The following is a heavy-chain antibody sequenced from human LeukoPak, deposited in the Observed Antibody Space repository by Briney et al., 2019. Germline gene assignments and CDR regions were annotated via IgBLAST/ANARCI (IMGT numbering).Heavy chain of an antibody. J-gene: IGHJ4*02. CDR2: IIPIFGTA. V-gene: IGHV1-69*01. CDR1: GGTFSSYA. Sequence: SVKVSCKASGGTFSSYAISWVRPAPGQGLEWMGGIIPIFGTANYAQKFQGRVTIPADESTSTAYMELSSLSSEDTAVYYCARGSRGTVTMDWGQGTLVTVSS. CDR3: ARGSRGTVTMD. D-gene: IGHD4-17*01.